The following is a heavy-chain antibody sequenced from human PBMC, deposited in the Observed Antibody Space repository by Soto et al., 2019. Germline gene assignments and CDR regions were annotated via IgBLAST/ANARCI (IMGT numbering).Heavy chain of an antibody. J-gene: IGHJ4*02. V-gene: IGHV3-7*03. CDR3: ARDDSRSSGVAKQLNY. CDR1: GFTFSSYW. Sequence: GGSLRLSCAASGFTFSSYWMSWVRQAPGKGLQWVANINRDGNEKYYVDSLKGRFTISRDNAENSLYLQMNTLRAEDTAVYYCARDDSRSSGVAKQLNYCGQGTLVTLSS. CDR2: INRDGNEK. D-gene: IGHD6-6*01.